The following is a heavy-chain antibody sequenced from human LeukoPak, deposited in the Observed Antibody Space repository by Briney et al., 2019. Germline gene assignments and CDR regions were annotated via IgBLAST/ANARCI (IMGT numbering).Heavy chain of an antibody. CDR3: ARSGYSYGADAFDI. CDR2: INHSGIT. V-gene: IGHV4-34*01. CDR1: GGSFKTYY. J-gene: IGHJ3*02. D-gene: IGHD5-18*01. Sequence: SETLSLTCAVYGGSFKTYYWSWIRQLPGKGLEWIGEINHSGITNCNPSLKSRVTISEDTSKNQFSLKLSSVTAADTAVYYCARSGYSYGADAFDIWGQGTMVTVSS.